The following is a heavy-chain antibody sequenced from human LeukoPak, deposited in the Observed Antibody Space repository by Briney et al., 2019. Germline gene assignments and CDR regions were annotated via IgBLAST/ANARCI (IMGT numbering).Heavy chain of an antibody. CDR3: ARDHLSLQYFDY. J-gene: IGHJ4*02. V-gene: IGHV1-18*01. CDR2: ISAYNGHT. CDR1: GYTFTNYG. Sequence: ASVKVSCKASGYTFTNYGINWVRQAPGQGLEWMGWISAYNGHTNYAQNLQGRVTMTTDTSTSTAYMELRSLRSEDTAVYYCARDHLSLQYFDYWGQGTLVTVSS. D-gene: IGHD4-11*01.